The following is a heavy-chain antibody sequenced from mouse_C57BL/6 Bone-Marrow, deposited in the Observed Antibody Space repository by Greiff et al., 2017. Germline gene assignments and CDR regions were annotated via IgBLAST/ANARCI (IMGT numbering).Heavy chain of an antibody. D-gene: IGHD2-4*01. CDR2: IDPSDSYT. CDR3: AKIYYDYDGWYFDV. J-gene: IGHJ1*03. V-gene: IGHV1-69*01. CDR1: GYTFTSYW. Sequence: VQLQQSGAELVMPGASVKLSCKASGYTFTSYWMHWVKQRPGQGLEWIGEIDPSDSYTNYNQKFKGKSTLTVDKSSSTAYMQLSSLTSEDSAVYYCAKIYYDYDGWYFDVWGTGTTVTVSS.